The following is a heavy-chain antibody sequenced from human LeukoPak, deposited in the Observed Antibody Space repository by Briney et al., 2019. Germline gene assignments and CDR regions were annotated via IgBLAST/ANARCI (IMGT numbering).Heavy chain of an antibody. D-gene: IGHD6-19*01. CDR2: ITASGGTT. J-gene: IGHJ4*02. CDR3: AKGYSSGWSPFDY. CDR1: GFTFTSYS. Sequence: GGSLRLSCAASGFTFTSYSMNWVRQAPGKGLEWVSAITASGGTTYYADSVKGRFTISRDNSKNTLYLQMNSLRAEDTALYYCAKGYSSGWSPFDYWGQGTLVTVSS. V-gene: IGHV3-23*01.